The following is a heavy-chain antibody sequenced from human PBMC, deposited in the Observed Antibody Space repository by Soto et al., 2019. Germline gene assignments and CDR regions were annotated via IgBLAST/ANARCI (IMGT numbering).Heavy chain of an antibody. Sequence: PSETLSLTCTVSGGSVNSGRYYWTWIRQHPGKGLEWVGYISYSGSTYYNPSLKSRISMSSDTSKNQFSLKLSSVTAADTAVYYCARHKYHSSAPSAYWGQGTLVTVSS. J-gene: IGHJ4*02. CDR2: ISYSGST. CDR3: ARHKYHSSAPSAY. D-gene: IGHD3-22*01. CDR1: GGSVNSGRYY. V-gene: IGHV4-31*03.